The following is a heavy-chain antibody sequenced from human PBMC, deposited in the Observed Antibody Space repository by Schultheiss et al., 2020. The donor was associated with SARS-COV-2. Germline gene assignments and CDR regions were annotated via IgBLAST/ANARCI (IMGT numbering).Heavy chain of an antibody. CDR2: IYCSGST. D-gene: IGHD3-22*01. CDR1: GGSISSYY. J-gene: IGHJ3*02. V-gene: IGHV4-59*08. CDR3: ARTARDSSGSWPSAFDI. Sequence: SQTLSLTCTVSGGSISSYYWSWIRQPPGKGLEWIGYIYCSGSTNYNPSLKSRVTISVDTSKNQFSLKLSSVTAADTAVYYCARTARDSSGSWPSAFDIWGQGTMVTVSS.